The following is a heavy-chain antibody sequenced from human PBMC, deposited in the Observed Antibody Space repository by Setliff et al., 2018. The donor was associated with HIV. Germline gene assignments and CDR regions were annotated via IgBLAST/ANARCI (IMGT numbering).Heavy chain of an antibody. CDR1: GDSIRSIY. CDR3: AKYSGGESDY. V-gene: IGHV4-59*01. Sequence: SETLSLTCTVSGDSIRSIYWAWVRPPPGKGLEWIGNIHYSGRISYNPSLKSRVTMSLDATKNQFSLRLSSLTAADTAGYYCAKYSGGESDYWGQGTLVTVSS. CDR2: IHYSGRI. J-gene: IGHJ4*02. D-gene: IGHD2-21*01.